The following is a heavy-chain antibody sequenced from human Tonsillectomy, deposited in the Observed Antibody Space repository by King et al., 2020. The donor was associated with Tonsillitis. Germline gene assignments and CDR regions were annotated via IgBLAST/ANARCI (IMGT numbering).Heavy chain of an antibody. CDR1: GGSISSYY. Sequence: QLQESGPGLVKPSETLSLTCTVSGGSISSYYWSWIRQPPGKGLEWIGYIYYSGSTNYNPSLKSRVTISVDTSKNQFSLKLSSVTAADTAVYYCASLRGYSNYYYYYGMDVWGQGTTVTVSS. J-gene: IGHJ6*02. V-gene: IGHV4-59*01. CDR3: ASLRGYSNYYYYYGMDV. CDR2: IYYSGST. D-gene: IGHD2-15*01.